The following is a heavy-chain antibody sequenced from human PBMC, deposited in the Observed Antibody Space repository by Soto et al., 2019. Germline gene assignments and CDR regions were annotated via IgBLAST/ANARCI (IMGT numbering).Heavy chain of an antibody. J-gene: IGHJ6*02. D-gene: IGHD3-3*01. CDR2: IYYSGST. CDR1: GFSLISGVYY. CDR3: ARVAGTYYDFWSGPLIPYGMDG. V-gene: IGHV4-31*03. Sequence: SETLSLTCTFSGFSLISGVYYWRWLRPHPGKGLEWIGYIYYSGSTYYNPSLKSRVTISVDTSKNQFSLKLSSVTAADTAVYYCARVAGTYYDFWSGPLIPYGMDGWGQGNTVTVSS.